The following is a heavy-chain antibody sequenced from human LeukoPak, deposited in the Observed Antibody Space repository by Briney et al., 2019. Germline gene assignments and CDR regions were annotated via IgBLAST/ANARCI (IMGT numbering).Heavy chain of an antibody. V-gene: IGHV3-21*01. J-gene: IGHJ3*02. D-gene: IGHD4-23*01. CDR3: AGDYVGNLAFDI. Sequence: PGGSLRLSCAASGFSFSNCSMNWVRQAPGKGLEWVSSISSSSTYIYYADSLEGRFTISRDNVRNSLYLQMNSLRAEDTTVYYCAGDYVGNLAFDIWGQGTMVTVSS. CDR1: GFSFSNCS. CDR2: ISSSSTYI.